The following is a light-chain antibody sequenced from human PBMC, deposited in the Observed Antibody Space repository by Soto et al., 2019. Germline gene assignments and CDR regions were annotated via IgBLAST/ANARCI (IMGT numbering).Light chain of an antibody. V-gene: IGKV3-20*01. CDR1: QSVSSNY. J-gene: IGKJ1*01. Sequence: EIVLTHSPGTLALSPGERATLSPSAGQSVSSNYLAWYQQKPGQAPRLLIYGASSRATGIPDRFSGSGSGTDFTLTIRRLEPEDFAVYYCQQYGSSYPWTFGQGTKVDI. CDR2: GAS. CDR3: QQYGSSYPWT.